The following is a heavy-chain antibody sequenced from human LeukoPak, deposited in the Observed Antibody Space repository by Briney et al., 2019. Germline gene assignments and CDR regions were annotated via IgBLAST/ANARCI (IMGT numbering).Heavy chain of an antibody. CDR3: ARGGYYDFWSGTNYWFDP. V-gene: IGHV4-59*01. CDR1: GGSISSYY. Sequence: PSETLSLTCTVSGGSISSYYWSWIRQPPGKGLEWIGYIYYSGSTNYNPSLKSRVTISVDTSKNQFSLKLSSVTAADTAVYYCARGGYYDFWSGTNYWFDPWGQGTLVTVSS. D-gene: IGHD3-3*01. CDR2: IYYSGST. J-gene: IGHJ5*02.